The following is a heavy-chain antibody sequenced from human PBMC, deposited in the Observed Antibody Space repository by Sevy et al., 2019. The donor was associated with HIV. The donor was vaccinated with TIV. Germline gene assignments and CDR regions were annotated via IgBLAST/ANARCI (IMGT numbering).Heavy chain of an antibody. Sequence: GGSLRLSCAASGFTFSSYDMHWVRQLTGQGLEWVSGIGIAGDTYYPGSVKGRFTISRENARNSLDLQMNSLRAGDTAVYYCVRGNNLGELGYWFDPWGQGTLVTVSS. CDR2: IGIAGDT. V-gene: IGHV3-13*01. CDR1: GFTFSSYD. J-gene: IGHJ5*02. D-gene: IGHD3-10*01. CDR3: VRGNNLGELGYWFDP.